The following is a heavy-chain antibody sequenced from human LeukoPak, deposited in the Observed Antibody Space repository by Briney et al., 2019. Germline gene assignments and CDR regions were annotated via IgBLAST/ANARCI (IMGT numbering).Heavy chain of an antibody. CDR1: GGSISSYY. Sequence: PSETLSLTCTVSGGSISSYYWSWIRQPPGKGLEWIGYIYYSVSTNYNPSLKSRVTISVDTSKNQFSLKLSSVTAADTAVYYCARGESSSAHGGMDVWGQGTTVTVSS. J-gene: IGHJ6*02. D-gene: IGHD6-6*01. CDR2: IYYSVST. V-gene: IGHV4-59*01. CDR3: ARGESSSAHGGMDV.